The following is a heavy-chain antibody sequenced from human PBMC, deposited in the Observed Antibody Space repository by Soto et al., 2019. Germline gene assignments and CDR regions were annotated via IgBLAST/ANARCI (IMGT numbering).Heavy chain of an antibody. V-gene: IGHV3-23*01. Sequence: EAQLLESGGGLVQPGGSLRLSCTTSRFSLNTYGMTWVRRAPGKGLEWVSTLSASGSGSYYAESVKGRFTVSRDNSKNTMYLKMNSLRDEDTAVYYCAKTPYGDSWNFGLDVWGQGTTVTVSS. CDR2: LSASGSGS. D-gene: IGHD4-17*01. CDR1: RFSLNTYG. CDR3: AKTPYGDSWNFGLDV. J-gene: IGHJ6*02.